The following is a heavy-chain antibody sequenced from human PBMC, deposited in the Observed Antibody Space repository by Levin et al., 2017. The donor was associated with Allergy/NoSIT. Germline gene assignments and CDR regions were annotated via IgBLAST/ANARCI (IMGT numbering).Heavy chain of an antibody. V-gene: IGHV5-51*01. D-gene: IGHD3-10*01. J-gene: IGHJ4*02. CDR1: GYQFADHW. Sequence: GESLKISCRASGYQFADHWIGWVRQLPGKGLEWMGNIYPGDSETRSSPFFQGQVTISVDKSINTSYLQWDSLSASDTAMYFCARQSDELPPYDGEWVEEHYFDYWGQGTLVTVSS. CDR2: IYPGDSET. CDR3: ARQSDELPPYDGEWVEEHYFDY.